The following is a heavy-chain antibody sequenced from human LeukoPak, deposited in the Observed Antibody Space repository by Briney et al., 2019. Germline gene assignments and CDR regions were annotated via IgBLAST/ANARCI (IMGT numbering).Heavy chain of an antibody. CDR1: GYTFTGYY. CDR2: INPNSGGT. V-gene: IGHV1-2*06. Sequence: ASVKVSCKASGYTFTGYYMHWVRQAPGQGLEWMGRINPNSGGTNYAPKFQGRVTMTRDTSISTAYMELSRLRSDDTAVYYCARVKYYYDSSGYLYYWGQGTLVTVSS. D-gene: IGHD3-22*01. J-gene: IGHJ4*02. CDR3: ARVKYYYDSSGYLYY.